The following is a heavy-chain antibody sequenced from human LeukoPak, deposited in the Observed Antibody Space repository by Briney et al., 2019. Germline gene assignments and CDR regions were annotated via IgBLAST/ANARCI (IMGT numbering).Heavy chain of an antibody. CDR3: ASTLTYYYGSGSYYIDC. CDR2: IFHSGST. D-gene: IGHD3-10*01. Sequence: SETLSLTCTVSGASIRSSSYYWGWIRQPPGRGLEWIGSIFHSGSTYYNPSIKSRVTISVDTSKNQFSLKLRSVTAADTAVYYCASTLTYYYGSGSYYIDCWGQGTLVTVSS. V-gene: IGHV4-39*01. J-gene: IGHJ4*02. CDR1: GASIRSSSYY.